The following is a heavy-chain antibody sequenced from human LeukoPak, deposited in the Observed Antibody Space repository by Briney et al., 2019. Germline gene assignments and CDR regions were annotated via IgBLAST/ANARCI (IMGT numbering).Heavy chain of an antibody. V-gene: IGHV4-59*08. CDR2: IYYSGTP. D-gene: IGHD1-26*01. CDR1: GGSTSTYY. CDR3: ARHGGSYDFDF. Sequence: PSETLSLTCTVSGGSTSTYYWSWIRQPPGKGLEWIGYIYYSGTPNYNPTLKSRVTMSVDTSKNQFSLNLSSVTVADTAVYYCARHGGSYDFDFWGQGTLVTVST. J-gene: IGHJ4*02.